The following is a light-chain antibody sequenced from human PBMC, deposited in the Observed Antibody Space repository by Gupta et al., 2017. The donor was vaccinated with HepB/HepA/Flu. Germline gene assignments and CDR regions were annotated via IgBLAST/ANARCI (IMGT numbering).Light chain of an antibody. CDR2: GST. J-gene: IGLJ1*01. Sequence: QSVLTQPPSVSGAPGQRVTISCTGSSSIIETDYGVNWYQHLPGTAPKLLIYGSTNRPSGVPDRFSASKSGTSASLAITGLQAEDEADYYCQSYDRSLSGYVFGAGTKVIVL. CDR1: SSIIETDYG. V-gene: IGLV1-40*01. CDR3: QSYDRSLSGYV.